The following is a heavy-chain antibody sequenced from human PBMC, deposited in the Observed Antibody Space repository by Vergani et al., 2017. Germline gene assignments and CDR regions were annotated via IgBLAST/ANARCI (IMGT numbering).Heavy chain of an antibody. D-gene: IGHD3-10*01. CDR3: GRVADFYGLGSRLLDL. Sequence: VQLVESGGGLVKRGGSLRLSCAASGFTFSSYSMNWVRQPPGKELEWIGYMYHSGSTNYNPSLETRVTISGDTSKNQFSLKLNSVTAEDTAVHYCGRVADFYGLGSRLLDLWVQGILVTVSS. CDR2: MYHSGST. J-gene: IGHJ5*02. CDR1: GFTFSSYS. V-gene: IGHV4-59*01.